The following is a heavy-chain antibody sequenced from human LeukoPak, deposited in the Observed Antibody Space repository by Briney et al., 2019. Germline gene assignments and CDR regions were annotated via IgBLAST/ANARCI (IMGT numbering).Heavy chain of an antibody. J-gene: IGHJ6*02. CDR3: ARDLAIAVAGNDYYYYGMDV. D-gene: IGHD6-19*01. Sequence: SETLSLTCAVYGGSFSGYYWSWIRQPPGKGLEWIGEINHSGSTNYNPSLKSRVTISVDTSKNQFSLKLSSVTAADTAVYYCARDLAIAVAGNDYYYYGMDVWGQGTTVTVSS. V-gene: IGHV4-34*01. CDR1: GGSFSGYY. CDR2: INHSGST.